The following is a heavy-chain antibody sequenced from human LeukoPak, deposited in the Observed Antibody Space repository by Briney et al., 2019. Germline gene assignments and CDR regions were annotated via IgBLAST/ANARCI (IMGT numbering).Heavy chain of an antibody. Sequence: SETLSLTCTVSGGSISSYYWSWIRQPPGKGLEWIGYIYYSGSTNYNPSLKSRVTISVDTSKNQLSLKLSSVTAADTAVYHCARLADTAMVLGAFDIWGQGTMVTVSS. V-gene: IGHV4-59*08. CDR1: GGSISSYY. CDR2: IYYSGST. J-gene: IGHJ3*02. D-gene: IGHD5-18*01. CDR3: ARLADTAMVLGAFDI.